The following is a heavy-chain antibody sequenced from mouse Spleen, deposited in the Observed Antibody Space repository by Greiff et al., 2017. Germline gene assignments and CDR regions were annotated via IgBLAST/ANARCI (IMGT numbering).Heavy chain of an antibody. Sequence: QVQLQQSDAELVKPGASVKISCKVSGYTFNDHTIHWVKQRPEQGLEWIGYIYPRDGSTKYNEKFKGKATLTADKSSSTAYMQLNSLTSEDSAVYVCARGGDDDDPFAYWGQGTLVTVSA. CDR1: GYTFNDHT. CDR2: IYPRDGST. J-gene: IGHJ3*01. CDR3: ARGGDDDDPFAY. D-gene: IGHD2-4*01. V-gene: IGHV1-78*01.